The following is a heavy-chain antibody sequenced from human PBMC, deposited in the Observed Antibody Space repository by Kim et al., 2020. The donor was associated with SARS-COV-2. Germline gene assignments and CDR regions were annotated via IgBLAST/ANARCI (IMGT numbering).Heavy chain of an antibody. Sequence: SETLSLTCTVSGGSISSYYWSWIRQPPGKGLEWIGYIYYSGSTNYNPSLKSRVTISVDTSKNQFSLKLSSVTAADTAVYYCAREGEEYYDYVWGSYRSWYFDLWGRGTLVTVSS. D-gene: IGHD3-16*02. V-gene: IGHV4-59*13. J-gene: IGHJ2*01. CDR1: GGSISSYY. CDR2: IYYSGST. CDR3: AREGEEYYDYVWGSYRSWYFDL.